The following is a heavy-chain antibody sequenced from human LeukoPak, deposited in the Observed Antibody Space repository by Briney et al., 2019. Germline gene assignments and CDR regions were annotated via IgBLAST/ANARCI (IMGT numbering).Heavy chain of an antibody. D-gene: IGHD6-19*01. V-gene: IGHV4-59*02. CDR2: IHYSGTT. CDR1: GFTVSSNY. CDR3: VYTRGWTNFYYYGMDV. J-gene: IGHJ6*02. Sequence: GSLRLSCAASGFTVSSNYMSWVRQAPGKGLEWIGYIHYSGTTNYNPSLESRVTMFSDTSKNQFSLKLRSVTAADTAVYYCVYTRGWTNFYYYGMDVWGQGTTVTVSS.